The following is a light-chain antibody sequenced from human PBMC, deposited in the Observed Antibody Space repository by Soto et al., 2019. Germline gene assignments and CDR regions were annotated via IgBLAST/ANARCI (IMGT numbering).Light chain of an antibody. CDR2: EDN. J-gene: IGLJ2*01. Sequence: QSALTQPASVSGSPGQSITISCTGTSSDVGSYKFVSWYQQHPGKAPKIMIYEDNKRPSGVSNRFSGSKSGSTASLTISGLQAEDEADYFCCSYSGTVLLGGWTKVTVL. V-gene: IGLV2-23*01. CDR3: CSYSGTVL. CDR1: SSDVGSYKF.